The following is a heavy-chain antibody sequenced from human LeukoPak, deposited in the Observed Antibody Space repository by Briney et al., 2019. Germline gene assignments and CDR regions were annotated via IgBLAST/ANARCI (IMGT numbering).Heavy chain of an antibody. CDR3: ARTYYDILTGYFYGMDV. CDR2: IYHSGST. D-gene: IGHD3-9*01. Sequence: PSGTLSLTCAVSGGSISSSNWWSGVRQPPGKGLEWIGEIYHSGSTNYNPSLRSRVTISVDKSKNQFSLKLSSVTAADTAVYYCARTYYDILTGYFYGMDVWGKGTTVTVSS. CDR1: GGSISSSNW. V-gene: IGHV4-4*02. J-gene: IGHJ6*04.